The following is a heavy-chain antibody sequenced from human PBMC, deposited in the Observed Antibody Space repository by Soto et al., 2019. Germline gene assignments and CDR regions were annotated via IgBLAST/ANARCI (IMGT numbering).Heavy chain of an antibody. CDR3: ARSQSVLRYFESWFDP. CDR2: ISAYNGNT. D-gene: IGHD3-9*01. V-gene: IGHV1-18*01. J-gene: IGHJ5*02. CDR1: GYTFTSYG. Sequence: QVQLVQSGAEVKKPGASVKVSCKASGYTFTSYGISWVRQAPGQGLEWMGWISAYNGNTNYAQKLQGRDTMTTDTATSTAYMELRSLRSDDTAVYYCARSQSVLRYFESWFDPWGQGTLVTVSS.